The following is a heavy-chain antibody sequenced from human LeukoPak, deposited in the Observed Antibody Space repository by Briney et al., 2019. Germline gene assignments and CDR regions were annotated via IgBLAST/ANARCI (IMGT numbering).Heavy chain of an antibody. J-gene: IGHJ4*02. D-gene: IGHD6-6*01. CDR2: IYYSGST. V-gene: IGHV4-39*01. CDR3: ARRGASSSEEY. Sequence: PSETXSXXXTVSGGSISSSSHYWGWIRQPPGKGLEWIGSIYYSGSTYYNPSLESRVTISVDTSKNQFSLKVSSVTAADTAVYYCARRGASSSEEYWGQGTLVIVSS. CDR1: GGSISSSSHY.